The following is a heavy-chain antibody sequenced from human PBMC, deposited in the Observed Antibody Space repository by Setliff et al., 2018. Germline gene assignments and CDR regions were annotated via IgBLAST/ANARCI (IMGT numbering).Heavy chain of an antibody. J-gene: IGHJ4*02. Sequence: PGESLKISCAASGFTFSSFWMAWVRQSPGRGLEWVANINQDGSGKFYVDSVKGRFTISRDNAKNSLFLQMNSLRAEDTALYYCAKFVGYTYGYDYWGRGTLVTVS. D-gene: IGHD5-18*01. CDR3: AKFVGYTYGYDY. V-gene: IGHV3-7*01. CDR1: GFTFSSFW. CDR2: INQDGSGK.